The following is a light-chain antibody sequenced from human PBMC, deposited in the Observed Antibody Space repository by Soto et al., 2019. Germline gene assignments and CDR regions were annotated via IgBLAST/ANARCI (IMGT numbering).Light chain of an antibody. V-gene: IGKV1-5*01. J-gene: IGKJ1*01. CDR2: DAS. CDR3: QQYDIYPRT. CDR1: QSISNW. Sequence: DIQMTQSPSTLSASVGDRVTITCRASQSISNWLAWYQQKPGKAPKLLIYDASTLQSGVPSRFSGSGSGTEFTLTISSLQPDDFATYYCQQYDIYPRTFGQGTKV.